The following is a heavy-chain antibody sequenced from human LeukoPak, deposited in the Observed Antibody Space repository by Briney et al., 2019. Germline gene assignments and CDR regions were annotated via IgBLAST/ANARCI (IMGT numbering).Heavy chain of an antibody. Sequence: PSETLSLTCAVYGGSFSGYYWSWIRQPPGKGLEGIGEINHSGSTNYNPSLKSRVTISVDRSKNQFSLKLSSVTAADTAVYYCARVLNYYGSGSYYSYFDYWGQGTLVTVSS. D-gene: IGHD3-10*01. CDR1: GGSFSGYY. CDR3: ARVLNYYGSGSYYSYFDY. V-gene: IGHV4-34*01. J-gene: IGHJ4*02. CDR2: INHSGST.